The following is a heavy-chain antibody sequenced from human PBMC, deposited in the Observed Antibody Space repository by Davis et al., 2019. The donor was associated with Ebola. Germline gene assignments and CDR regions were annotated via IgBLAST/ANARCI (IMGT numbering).Heavy chain of an antibody. CDR1: GYAFTNYY. V-gene: IGHV1-46*01. CDR2: INPSGGST. CDR3: ARDEGSIVGATSFDY. J-gene: IGHJ4*02. D-gene: IGHD1-26*01. Sequence: ASVKVSCKASGYAFTNYYMHWVRQAPGQGLEWMGIINPSGGSTTYAQKFQGRVTITADKSTSTAYMELSSLRSEDTAVYYCARDEGSIVGATSFDYWGQGTLVTVSS.